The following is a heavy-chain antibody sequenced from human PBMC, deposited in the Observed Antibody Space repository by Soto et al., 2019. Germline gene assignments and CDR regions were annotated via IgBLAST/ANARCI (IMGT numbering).Heavy chain of an antibody. Sequence: PSETLSLTCAVYGGSFSGYYWSWIRQPPGKGLEWIGEINHSGSTNYNPSLKSRVTISVDTSKNQFSLKLSSVTAADTAVYYCASEASSSSSAISKNFHYWGQGTLVTVPS. CDR3: ASEASSSSSAISKNFHY. CDR2: INHSGST. CDR1: GGSFSGYY. D-gene: IGHD6-6*01. V-gene: IGHV4-34*01. J-gene: IGHJ4*02.